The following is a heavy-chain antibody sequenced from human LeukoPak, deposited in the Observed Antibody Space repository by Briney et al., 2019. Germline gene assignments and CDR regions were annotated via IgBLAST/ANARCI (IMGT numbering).Heavy chain of an antibody. Sequence: GGTLRLSCAASGFTFSSYSMNWVRQAPGKGLEWVSYISSSSSTIYYADSVKGRFTISRDNAKNSLYLQMNSLRAEDTAVYYCARDQGYCSSTSCYASWFDPWGQGTLVTVSS. V-gene: IGHV3-48*01. CDR2: ISSSSSTI. D-gene: IGHD2-2*01. CDR3: ARDQGYCSSTSCYASWFDP. J-gene: IGHJ5*02. CDR1: GFTFSSYS.